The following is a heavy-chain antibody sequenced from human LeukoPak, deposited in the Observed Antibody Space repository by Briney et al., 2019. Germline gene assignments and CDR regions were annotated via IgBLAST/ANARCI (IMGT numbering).Heavy chain of an antibody. CDR2: INHSGST. CDR3: ARAIQIVPFYYYGMDV. V-gene: IGHV4-34*01. CDR1: GGSFSGYH. D-gene: IGHD2-2*01. J-gene: IGHJ6*02. Sequence: SETLSLTCAVYGGSFSGYHWSWIRQPPGKGLEWIGEINHSGSTNYNPSLKSRVTISVDTSKNQFSLKLSSVTAADTAVYYCARAIQIVPFYYYGMDVWGQGTTVTVSS.